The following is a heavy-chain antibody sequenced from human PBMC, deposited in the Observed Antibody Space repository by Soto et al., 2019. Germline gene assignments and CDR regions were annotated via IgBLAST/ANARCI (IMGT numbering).Heavy chain of an antibody. CDR2: IYYRGST. Sequence: PSETLSLTCTVSGGSISNYYLSWMRQTPGKGLEWIGYIYYRGSTKYNPSLKSRVTISLDTSKNQFSLRLTSVTSADTAVYYCARGGSYGDFFDYWGQGAQVTVYS. V-gene: IGHV4-59*01. CDR3: ARGGSYGDFFDY. CDR1: GGSISNYY. D-gene: IGHD4-17*01. J-gene: IGHJ4*02.